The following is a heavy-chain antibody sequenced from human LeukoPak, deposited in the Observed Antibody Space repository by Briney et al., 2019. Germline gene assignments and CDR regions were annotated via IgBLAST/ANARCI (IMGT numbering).Heavy chain of an antibody. CDR1: GYTFTGYY. Sequence: GASVKVSCKASGYTFTGYYMHWVRQAPGQGLEWMGWINPNSGGTNYAQKFQGRVTKTRDTSISTAYMELSRLRSDDTAVYYCARMYSSSWYESWYFDLWGRGTLVTVSS. CDR2: INPNSGGT. D-gene: IGHD6-13*01. CDR3: ARMYSSSWYESWYFDL. V-gene: IGHV1-2*02. J-gene: IGHJ2*01.